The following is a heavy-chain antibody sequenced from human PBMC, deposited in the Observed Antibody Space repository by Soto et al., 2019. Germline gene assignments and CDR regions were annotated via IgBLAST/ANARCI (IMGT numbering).Heavy chain of an antibody. V-gene: IGHV4-30-4*01. D-gene: IGHD4-17*01. CDR3: ARAKGLVTVTTSWFDP. Sequence: SETLSLTCTVSGGSINSGDYYWSWIRQPPGKGLEWIGYIYYSGSTYYNPSLKSRVSISADTSKNQFSLKLSSVTAADTAVYYCARAKGLVTVTTSWFDPWGQGTLVPSPQ. J-gene: IGHJ5*02. CDR2: IYYSGST. CDR1: GGSINSGDYY.